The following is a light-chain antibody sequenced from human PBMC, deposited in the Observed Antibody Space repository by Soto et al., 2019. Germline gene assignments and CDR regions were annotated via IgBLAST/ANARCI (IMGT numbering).Light chain of an antibody. Sequence: EIVLTHSPGTLSLSPWQVATLSCRASQSLSSIYLAWYQQKPGQAPRLLIYRTSSRATGIPDRFSGSESETDFTLTISRLEPDDSAVYYCQQYGSSPRTFGPGTKVDI. V-gene: IGKV3-20*01. CDR2: RTS. J-gene: IGKJ1*01. CDR1: QSLSSIY. CDR3: QQYGSSPRT.